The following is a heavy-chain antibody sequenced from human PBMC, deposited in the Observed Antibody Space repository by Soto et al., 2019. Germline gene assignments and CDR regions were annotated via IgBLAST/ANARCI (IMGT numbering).Heavy chain of an antibody. D-gene: IGHD5-18*01. J-gene: IGHJ4*02. CDR3: ARDTAVALPDA. Sequence: QVQLVQSGAEVKKPGASVKVSCKASGYTFTSYAISWVRQAPGQGLEWMGWINAYNGNTNSAQKRQGRVPMTTDPSTNTAYMELRSLRSDDTAVYYCARDTAVALPDAWGQGTLVTVSS. CDR2: INAYNGNT. CDR1: GYTFTSYA. V-gene: IGHV1-18*01.